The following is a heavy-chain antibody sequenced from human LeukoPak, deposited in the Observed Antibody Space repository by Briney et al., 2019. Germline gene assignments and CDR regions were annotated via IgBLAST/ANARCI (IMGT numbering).Heavy chain of an antibody. J-gene: IGHJ4*02. V-gene: IGHV4-4*07. Sequence: SETLSLTCSVSGGSTSDYYWNWIRQPAGQGLKWIGRIYYTENTAYNPSLESRLTMSLDTAKNQFSLKVTSVTAADTAVYYCARGGTLFTYFDSWGQGTLVTVSS. CDR3: ARGGTLFTYFDS. CDR2: IYYTENT. CDR1: GGSTSDYY. D-gene: IGHD3-10*02.